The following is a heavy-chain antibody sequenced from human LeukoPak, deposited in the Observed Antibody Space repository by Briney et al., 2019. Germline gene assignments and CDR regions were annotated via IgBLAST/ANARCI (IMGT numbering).Heavy chain of an antibody. J-gene: IGHJ4*02. V-gene: IGHV3-48*03. D-gene: IGHD2-15*01. CDR1: GFTFSSYE. CDR2: ISSSGSTI. Sequence: GGSLRLSCAASGFTFSSYEMNWVRQAPGKGLEWVSYISSSGSTIYYADSVKGRFTISRDNAKNSLYLQMNSLRAEDTAVYYCARDGGSYSFDYWGQGTLVTVSS. CDR3: ARDGGSYSFDY.